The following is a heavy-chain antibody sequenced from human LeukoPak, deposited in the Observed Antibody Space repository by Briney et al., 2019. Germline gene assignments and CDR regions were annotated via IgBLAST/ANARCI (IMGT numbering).Heavy chain of an antibody. Sequence: GRSLRLSCAASGFTFSSYAMHWVRQAPGKGLEWVALISFDGSQKYYADSVKGRFAISRDNSKSTVYLQMNSLRVEDAAVYYCSKDLTSDFGGDLDPWGQGTPVTVSS. CDR3: SKDLTSDFGGDLDP. CDR1: GFTFSSYA. D-gene: IGHD3-10*01. V-gene: IGHV3-30*09. J-gene: IGHJ5*02. CDR2: ISFDGSQK.